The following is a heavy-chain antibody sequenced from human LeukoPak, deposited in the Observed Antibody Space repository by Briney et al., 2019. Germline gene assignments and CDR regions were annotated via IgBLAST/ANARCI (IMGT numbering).Heavy chain of an antibody. J-gene: IGHJ4*02. CDR2: IRSKPNNYAT. Sequence: GGSLRLSCAASGFIFSDSAMHWVRQASGKGLEWVGRIRSKPNNYATAYSASVKGRFTVSRDDSKNTAYLQMNSLKTEDTAVYYCTTRIVGASGRWDFDYWGQGTLVTVSS. V-gene: IGHV3-73*01. CDR3: TTRIVGASGRWDFDY. D-gene: IGHD1-26*01. CDR1: GFIFSDSA.